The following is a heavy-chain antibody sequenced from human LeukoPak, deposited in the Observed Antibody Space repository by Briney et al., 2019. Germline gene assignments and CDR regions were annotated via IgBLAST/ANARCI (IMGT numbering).Heavy chain of an antibody. CDR2: ISAGGGST. V-gene: IGHV3-23*01. CDR1: GFTFSSYA. D-gene: IGHD2-15*01. J-gene: IGHJ4*02. Sequence: GGSLRLSCAASGFTFSSYAMSWVRQAPGKGLEWVSGISAGGGSTYYADSVKGRFTISRDSSKNILYLQMNSLRAEDTALYYCATIRGQYCSGGSCYGPDYWGQGTLVTVSS. CDR3: ATIRGQYCSGGSCYGPDY.